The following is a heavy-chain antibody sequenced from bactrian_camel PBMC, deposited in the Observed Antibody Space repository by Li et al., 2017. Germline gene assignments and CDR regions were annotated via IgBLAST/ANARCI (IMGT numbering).Heavy chain of an antibody. Sequence: HVQLVESGGGSVQAGESLRLSCSVSGDTWKPYCMGWLRQLPGQEREAVATIYIAFRPDDQRTYYADSVKGRFTTSPGNATNTVSLQMNSLKPEDTAIYYCAADPRHPALSCDPRRGNEYRIWGQGTQVTVS. J-gene: IGHJ4*01. V-gene: IGHV3S1*01. CDR1: GDTWKPYC. D-gene: IGHD3*01. CDR2: IYIAFRPDDQRT. CDR3: AADPRHPALSCDPRRGNEYRI.